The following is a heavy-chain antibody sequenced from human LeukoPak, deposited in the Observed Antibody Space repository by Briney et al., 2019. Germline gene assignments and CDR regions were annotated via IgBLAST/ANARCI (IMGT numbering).Heavy chain of an antibody. J-gene: IGHJ6*04. D-gene: IGHD2-15*01. Sequence: GGSLRLSCAASGFTFSSYSFNWVCQAPGKGLEWVSSISSSSSYIYYADSVKGRFTISRYNAKNSLYLQMNSLRAEDTAVYYCATSGGVVVAATSDVWGEGTTVTVSS. CDR1: GFTFSSYS. CDR3: ATSGGVVVAATSDV. CDR2: ISSSSSYI. V-gene: IGHV3-21*01.